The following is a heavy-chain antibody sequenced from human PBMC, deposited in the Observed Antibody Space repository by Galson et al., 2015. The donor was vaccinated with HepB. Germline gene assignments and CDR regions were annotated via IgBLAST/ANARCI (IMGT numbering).Heavy chain of an antibody. Sequence: SLRLSCAASGLMFSDHDMDWVRQAPGKGLEWVRRTGNRAKSYSTEYVASVKGRFTISRDDSKKSVYLQMNSLKMEDTAVYYCARRRYYDTSGYYSYGFDIWGQGTMVTVSS. D-gene: IGHD3-22*01. CDR1: GLMFSDHD. CDR3: ARRRYYDTSGYYSYGFDI. V-gene: IGHV3-72*01. J-gene: IGHJ3*02. CDR2: TGNRAKSYST.